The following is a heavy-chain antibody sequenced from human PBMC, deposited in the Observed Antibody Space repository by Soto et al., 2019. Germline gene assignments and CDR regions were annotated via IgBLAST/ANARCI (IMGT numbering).Heavy chain of an antibody. CDR3: TRNAYYYDSSGYYYLDY. CDR1: GGSISSDSYY. CDR2: ISYSGST. Sequence: SETLSLTCTVSGGSISSDSYYWGWIRQSPEKGLEWIASISYSGSTYYNLTLKSRVTISVDTSKSQFSLKLSSVTAADTAVYYCTRNAYYYDSSGYYYLDYWGQGTLVTVSS. D-gene: IGHD3-22*01. V-gene: IGHV4-39*01. J-gene: IGHJ4*02.